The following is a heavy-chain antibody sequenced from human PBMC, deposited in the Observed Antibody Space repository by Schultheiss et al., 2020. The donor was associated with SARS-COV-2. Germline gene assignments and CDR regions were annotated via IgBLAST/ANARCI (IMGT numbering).Heavy chain of an antibody. CDR1: GGSISSYY. CDR2: IYYSGST. CDR3: ARHAEQEQWLVRFDY. J-gene: IGHJ4*02. V-gene: IGHV4-59*08. D-gene: IGHD6-19*01. Sequence: GSLRLSCTVSGGSISSYYWSWIRQPPGKGLEWIGYIYYSGSTNYNPSLKSRVTISVDTSKNQFSLKLSSVTAADTAVYYCARHAEQEQWLVRFDYWGQGTLVTVSS.